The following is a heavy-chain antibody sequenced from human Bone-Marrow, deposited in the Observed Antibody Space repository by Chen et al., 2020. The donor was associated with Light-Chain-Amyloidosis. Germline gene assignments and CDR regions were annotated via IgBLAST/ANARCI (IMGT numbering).Heavy chain of an antibody. Sequence: GPGLVKPSGTLSLTCAVSGDSLSSSHWWSWVRQPQGKGLEWIGEIYHSGSTNYNPSLKSRVTISVDKSKNQFSLNLSSVTAADTAVYYCARAWGSSSGSLEYWGQGTLVTVSS. D-gene: IGHD6-19*01. J-gene: IGHJ4*02. CDR3: ARAWGSSSGSLEY. V-gene: IGHV4-4*02. CDR1: GDSLSSSHW. CDR2: IYHSGST.